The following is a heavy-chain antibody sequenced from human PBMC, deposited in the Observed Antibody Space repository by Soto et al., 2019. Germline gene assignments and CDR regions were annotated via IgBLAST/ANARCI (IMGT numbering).Heavy chain of an antibody. Sequence: SETLSLTCNVSGGPINSPDYYWSWIRQSPGKGLEWIGSIYYSGSTYYNPSLKSRVTISVDTSKNQFSLKLSSVTAADTAVYYCASPIWGTSFYYYYGMDVWGQGTTVTVSS. CDR1: GGPINSPDYY. CDR3: ASPIWGTSFYYYYGMDV. CDR2: IYYSGST. D-gene: IGHD2-2*01. J-gene: IGHJ6*02. V-gene: IGHV4-39*01.